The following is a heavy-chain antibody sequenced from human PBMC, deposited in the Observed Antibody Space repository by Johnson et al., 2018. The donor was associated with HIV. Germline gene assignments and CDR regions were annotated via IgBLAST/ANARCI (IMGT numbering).Heavy chain of an antibody. D-gene: IGHD2-21*01. CDR1: GFTFSTNW. J-gene: IGHJ3*02. Sequence: VQLVESGGDLVQPGGSLRLSCVCSGFTFSTNWMHWVLHAPRKVLVWVSRIFLDGRSTSYADSVKGRFTISRDNAKNTLYLQMASLGAEDTAVYYCAKDGDYRVSFGHYSSDAFDMWGQGTMVTVSS. V-gene: IGHV3-74*01. CDR3: AKDGDYRVSFGHYSSDAFDM. CDR2: IFLDGRST.